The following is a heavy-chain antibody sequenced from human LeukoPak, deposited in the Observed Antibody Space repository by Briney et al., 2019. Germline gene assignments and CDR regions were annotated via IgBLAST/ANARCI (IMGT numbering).Heavy chain of an antibody. V-gene: IGHV3-23*01. Sequence: GGSLRLSCAASGFTFSTYAMSWVRQAPGKGLEWVSVISGSGGSTYYADSVKGRFTISRDNSKNTLYLQMNSLRAEDTALYYCAKSIAYRGYDLPHYYYGMDVWGQGTTVTVSS. CDR2: ISGSGGST. D-gene: IGHD5-12*01. CDR1: GFTFSTYA. CDR3: AKSIAYRGYDLPHYYYGMDV. J-gene: IGHJ6*02.